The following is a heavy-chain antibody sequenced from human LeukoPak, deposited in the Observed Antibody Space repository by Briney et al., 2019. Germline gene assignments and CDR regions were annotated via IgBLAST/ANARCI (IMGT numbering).Heavy chain of an antibody. Sequence: ASVKVSCKASGYTFTGYYMHWVRQAPGQGLEWMVWINPNSGGTNYAQKFQGRVTMTRDTSISTAYMELSRLRSDDTAVYYCAREVGDIVVVPAANRFDPWGQGTLVTVSS. J-gene: IGHJ5*02. CDR3: AREVGDIVVVPAANRFDP. D-gene: IGHD2-2*01. V-gene: IGHV1-2*02. CDR2: INPNSGGT. CDR1: GYTFTGYY.